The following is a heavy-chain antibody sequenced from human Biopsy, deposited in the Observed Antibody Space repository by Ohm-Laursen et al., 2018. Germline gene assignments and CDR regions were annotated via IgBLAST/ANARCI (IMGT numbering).Heavy chain of an antibody. CDR3: AREAIGYQLPCDD. V-gene: IGHV1-69*11. J-gene: IGHJ4*02. CDR2: IIPILRTT. CDR1: TGTFTSYG. D-gene: IGHD2-2*01. Sequence: SVKASCKAPTGTFTSYGIIWVRQAPGQGLECMGRIIPILRTTAYAQTFLGRVTITADSPTSTVDMELTSLTSDDTAVYFCAREAIGYQLPCDDWGQGTLVTVSS.